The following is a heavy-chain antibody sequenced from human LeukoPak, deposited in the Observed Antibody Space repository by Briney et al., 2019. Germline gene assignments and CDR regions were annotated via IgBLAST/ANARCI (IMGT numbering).Heavy chain of an antibody. CDR1: GGSFSGYY. CDR2: IYTSGST. Sequence: SETLSLTCAVYGGSFSGYYWSWIRQPAGKGLEWIGRIYTSGSTNYNPSLKSRVTMSVDTSKNQFSLKLSSVTAADTAVYYCASFYSNDAFDIWGQGTMVTVSS. V-gene: IGHV4-59*10. J-gene: IGHJ3*02. D-gene: IGHD4-11*01. CDR3: ASFYSNDAFDI.